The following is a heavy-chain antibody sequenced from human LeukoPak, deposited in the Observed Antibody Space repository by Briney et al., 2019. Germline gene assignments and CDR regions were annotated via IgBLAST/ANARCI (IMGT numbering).Heavy chain of an antibody. CDR2: IWYDGSNK. Sequence: GGSLSLSCAASGFTFSSYGMHWVRQAPGKGLEWVAVIWYDGSNKYYADSVKGRFTISRDNSKNTLYLQMNSLRAEDTAVYYCASQPVITLGGVIALEYWGQGTLVTVSS. CDR1: GFTFSSYG. J-gene: IGHJ4*02. D-gene: IGHD3-16*02. CDR3: ASQPVITLGGVIALEY. V-gene: IGHV3-33*01.